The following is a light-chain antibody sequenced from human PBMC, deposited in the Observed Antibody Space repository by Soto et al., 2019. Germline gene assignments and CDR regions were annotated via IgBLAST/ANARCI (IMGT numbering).Light chain of an antibody. Sequence: EIVLTQSPGTLSLSPGERATLSCRASQSLSSSYLAWYQQKPGQAPRLLIYGASSRDTGIPDRFSGSGSGTDFTLTISRLEPEDFAVYYCQQYGSSPLTFGGGTKVEIK. V-gene: IGKV3-20*01. CDR3: QQYGSSPLT. CDR1: QSLSSSY. CDR2: GAS. J-gene: IGKJ4*01.